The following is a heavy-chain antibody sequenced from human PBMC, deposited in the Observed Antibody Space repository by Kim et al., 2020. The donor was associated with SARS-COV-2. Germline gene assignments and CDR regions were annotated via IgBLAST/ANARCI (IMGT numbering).Heavy chain of an antibody. D-gene: IGHD3-16*01. J-gene: IGHJ6*02. Sequence: ASVKVSCKASGYTFTNYYIHWVRQAPGQGLEWMGIINPSGGSTSYAQKFQGRVTMTRDTSTSTVYMELSSLRSEDTAVYYCARPRDPLYGDYVWGYYYGMDAWGQGTTVTVSS. V-gene: IGHV1-46*01. CDR2: INPSGGST. CDR1: GYTFTNYY. CDR3: ARPRDPLYGDYVWGYYYGMDA.